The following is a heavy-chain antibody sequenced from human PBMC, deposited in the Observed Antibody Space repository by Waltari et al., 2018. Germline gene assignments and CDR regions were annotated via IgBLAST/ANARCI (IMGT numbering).Heavy chain of an antibody. J-gene: IGHJ4*02. V-gene: IGHV1-2*02. D-gene: IGHD1-26*01. Sequence: QVQLVQSGAEVKKPGASVKVSCKTSGYPFTSYYMHWVRQAPGQGLEWMGWSNTRKGGTNYAQKYQGRVTMTRDTSISTAYMELSRLISNDTAVYYCARTYQSGSYSDYWGQGTPVTVSS. CDR1: GYPFTSYY. CDR2: SNTRKGGT. CDR3: ARTYQSGSYSDY.